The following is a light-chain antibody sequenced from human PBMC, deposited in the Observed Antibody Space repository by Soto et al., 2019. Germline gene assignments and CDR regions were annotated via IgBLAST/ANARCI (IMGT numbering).Light chain of an antibody. CDR2: AAS. CDR3: QQSYSTPPWT. V-gene: IGKV1-39*01. Sequence: DIQMTQSPSSLSASVGDRVTITCRASQSIVTYLNWYLQKPGKAPKLLIYAASNLQSGVQSRFSGSGSGTDFTLTISSLQPEDFATYFCQQSYSTPPWTFGQGTKVEIK. CDR1: QSIVTY. J-gene: IGKJ1*01.